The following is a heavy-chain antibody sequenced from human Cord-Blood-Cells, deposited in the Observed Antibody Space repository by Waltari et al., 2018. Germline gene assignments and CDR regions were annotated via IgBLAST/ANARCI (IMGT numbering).Heavy chain of an antibody. CDR3: ARFDSSGYYFDY. CDR2: IYYSGST. CDR1: GGSIRSSSYY. D-gene: IGHD3-22*01. Sequence: QLQLQESGPGLVKPSETLSLTCTVSGGSIRSSSYYWGWIRQPPGTGLEWIGSIYYSGSTYYNPSLKSRVTISVDTSKNQFSLKLSSVTAADTAVYYCARFDSSGYYFDYWGQGTLVTVSS. V-gene: IGHV4-39*07. J-gene: IGHJ4*02.